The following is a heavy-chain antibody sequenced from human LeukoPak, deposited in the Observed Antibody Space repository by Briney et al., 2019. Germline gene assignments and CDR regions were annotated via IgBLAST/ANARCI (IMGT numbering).Heavy chain of an antibody. CDR1: GYTFTSYG. V-gene: IGHV1-18*01. J-gene: IGHJ3*02. D-gene: IGHD3-3*01. CDR2: ISAYNGNT. CDR3: ARGTTIFGVSLSAFDI. Sequence: VASVKVSCKASGYTFTSYGISWVRQAPGQGLEWMGWISAYNGNTNYAQNLQGRVTMTTDTSTSTAYMELRSLRSDDTAVYYCARGTTIFGVSLSAFDIWGQGTMVTVSS.